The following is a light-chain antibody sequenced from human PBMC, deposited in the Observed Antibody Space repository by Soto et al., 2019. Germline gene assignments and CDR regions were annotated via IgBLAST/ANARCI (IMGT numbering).Light chain of an antibody. CDR1: QDVRKY. J-gene: IGKJ4*01. CDR2: DAS. Sequence: DIQMTQFPSSLSASVGDRVTITCEAGQDVRKYLSWYQQKARKAPKLPIYDASNLQTGVPSRFSGSGSGTDFTFTISSLPPEDIETYYCQQYDNLPLTFGGGTKVDIK. V-gene: IGKV1-33*01. CDR3: QQYDNLPLT.